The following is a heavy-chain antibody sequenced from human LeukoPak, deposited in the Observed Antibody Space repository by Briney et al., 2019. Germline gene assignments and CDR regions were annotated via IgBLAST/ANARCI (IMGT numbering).Heavy chain of an antibody. J-gene: IGHJ6*02. CDR3: ARGTETRGVDV. Sequence: EASVQVSCKASGYTFTGYYMHWVRQAPGQGLEWMGWINPNSGGTNYAQKFQGRVTMTKDSSISTAYMELSRLRSDDTAVYYCARGTETRGVDVWGQGTTVTVSS. CDR2: INPNSGGT. CDR1: GYTFTGYY. D-gene: IGHD4-11*01. V-gene: IGHV1-2*02.